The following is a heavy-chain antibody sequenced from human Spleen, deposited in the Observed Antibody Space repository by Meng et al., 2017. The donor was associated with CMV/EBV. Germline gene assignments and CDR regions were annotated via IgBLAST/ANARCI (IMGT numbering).Heavy chain of an antibody. D-gene: IGHD3-22*01. CDR1: GFTFSSYE. CDR2: ISKSGNTI. CDR3: ARRKYDSGDYYHHAFDI. Sequence: GESLKISCAASGFTFSSYEMNWVRQAPGKGLDWISYISKSGNTIYYADSVKGRFTISRDNAKNSLYLQVNSLRAEDTAVYYCARRKYDSGDYYHHAFDIWGQGTLVTVSS. V-gene: IGHV3-48*03. J-gene: IGHJ3*02.